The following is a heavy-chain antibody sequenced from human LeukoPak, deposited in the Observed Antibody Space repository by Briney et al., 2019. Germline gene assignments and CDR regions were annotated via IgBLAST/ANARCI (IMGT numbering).Heavy chain of an antibody. CDR1: GFTFSDYY. Sequence: GGSLRLSCAASGFTFSDYYMSWIRQAPGKGLEWVSYISSSGTTIYYADSVKGRFTISRDNAKNSLYLQMNSLRAEDTAVYYCARERYDYVWGSYRYFSDYWGQGTLVTVSS. CDR3: ARERYDYVWGSYRYFSDY. J-gene: IGHJ4*02. D-gene: IGHD3-16*02. CDR2: ISSSGTTI. V-gene: IGHV3-11*01.